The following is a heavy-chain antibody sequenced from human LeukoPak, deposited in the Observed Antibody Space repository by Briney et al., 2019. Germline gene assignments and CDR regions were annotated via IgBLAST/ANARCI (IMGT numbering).Heavy chain of an antibody. CDR2: MYYSGSI. Sequence: SETLSLTCTVSGGSISSYYWSWIRQPPGKGLEWIGYMYYSGSINYNPSLKRRVTISVDTSKNLFSLKLSSVTAADTAVYYCAKDGSWDYLNWFDPWGQGTLVTVPS. CDR3: AKDGSWDYLNWFDP. D-gene: IGHD3-10*01. J-gene: IGHJ5*02. V-gene: IGHV4-59*01. CDR1: GGSISSYY.